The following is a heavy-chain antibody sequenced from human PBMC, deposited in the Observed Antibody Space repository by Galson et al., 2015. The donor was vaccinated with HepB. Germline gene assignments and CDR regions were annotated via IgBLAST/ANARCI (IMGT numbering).Heavy chain of an antibody. D-gene: IGHD2-15*01. J-gene: IGHJ4*02. CDR3: ARHGRAFY. V-gene: IGHV4-39*01. CDR1: GSISSSSYY. Sequence: GSISSSSYYWGWIRQPPGKGLEWIGSIYYSGSTYYNPSLKSRVTISVDTSKNQFSLKLSSVTAADAAVYYCARHGRAFYWGQGTLVTVSS. CDR2: IYYSGST.